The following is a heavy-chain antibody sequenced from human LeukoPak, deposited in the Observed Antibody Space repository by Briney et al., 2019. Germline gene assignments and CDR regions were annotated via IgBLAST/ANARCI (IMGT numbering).Heavy chain of an antibody. CDR1: GGSISSGDYY. CDR2: IYSGST. CDR3: ARGLGPTYNWFDP. D-gene: IGHD3-16*01. Sequence: SQTLSLTCTVSGGSISSGDYYWSWIRQPPGKGLELIGYIYSGSTYYNPSLKSRVTISVDTSKNQFSLKLSSVTAADTAVYYCARGLGPTYNWFDPWGQGTLVTVSS. V-gene: IGHV4-30-4*08. J-gene: IGHJ5*02.